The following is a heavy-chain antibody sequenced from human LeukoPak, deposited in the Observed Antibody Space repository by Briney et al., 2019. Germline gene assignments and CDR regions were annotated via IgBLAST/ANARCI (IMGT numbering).Heavy chain of an antibody. D-gene: IGHD6-19*01. V-gene: IGHV3-21*04. CDR3: ARERKRQWLVLGY. CDR2: ISSSSSYI. CDR1: GFTFSSYS. Sequence: GGSLRLSCVVSGFTFSSYSMNWVRQAPGKGLEWVSSISSSSSYIYYADSVKGRFTISRDNAKNSLYLQMNSLRAEDTAVYYCARERKRQWLVLGYWGQGTLVTVSS. J-gene: IGHJ4*02.